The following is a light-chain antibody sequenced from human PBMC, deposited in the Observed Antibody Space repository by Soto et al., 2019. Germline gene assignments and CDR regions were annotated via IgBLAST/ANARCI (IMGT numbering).Light chain of an antibody. J-gene: IGKJ4*01. CDR1: QSVTSSY. V-gene: IGKV3-20*01. CDR3: QQYGSSPPLT. Sequence: EIVLTQSPGTLSLSPGERATLSCRASQSVTSSYLDWYQQKPGQAPRLLIYGASSRATGIPDRFSGSGSGTDFTLTISRLEPEDFAVYYCQQYGSSPPLTFGGGTKVEIK. CDR2: GAS.